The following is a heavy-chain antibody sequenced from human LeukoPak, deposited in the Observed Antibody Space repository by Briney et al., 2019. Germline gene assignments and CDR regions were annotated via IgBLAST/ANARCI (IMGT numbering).Heavy chain of an antibody. V-gene: IGHV3-33*01. CDR3: ARGSYTSSWYGVFDY. Sequence: GGSLILSCAASGFIFSSYGMHWVRQASGKGLEWVAVIWYDGSNKYYADSVKGRFTISRDNSKNTLYLQMNSLRGEDTAVYYCARGSYTSSWYGVFDYWGQGTLVTVSS. J-gene: IGHJ4*02. CDR1: GFIFSSYG. CDR2: IWYDGSNK. D-gene: IGHD6-13*01.